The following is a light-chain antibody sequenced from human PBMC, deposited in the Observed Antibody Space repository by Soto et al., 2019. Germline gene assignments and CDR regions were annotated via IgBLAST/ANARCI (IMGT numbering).Light chain of an antibody. CDR1: QSIRSN. CDR3: QQYGSSGT. V-gene: IGKV3-15*01. CDR2: GAS. J-gene: IGKJ1*01. Sequence: EVVMTQSPANLSVSPEERAPLSCRASQSIRSNLAWYQQKPGQAPTLLIYGASTRASGIPTRFRGSGSGTDFTLTISRLEPEDFAVDYCQQYGSSGTVGQWTKGEIK.